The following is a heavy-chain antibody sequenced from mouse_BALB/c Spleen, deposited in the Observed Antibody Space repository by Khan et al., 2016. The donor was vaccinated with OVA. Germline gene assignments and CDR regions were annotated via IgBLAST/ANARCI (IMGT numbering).Heavy chain of an antibody. J-gene: IGHJ3*01. Sequence: EVQLVESGGDLVKTGGSLKLSCAASGFTFSTYGMSWVRQTPDKRLEWVATINSGGHYTYYIDSVKGRFTISRDNAKNFLYLQMTSLRSEDTAMYYCARLAYDYNSEAFAYWGQGTLVTVSA. CDR1: GFTFSTYG. V-gene: IGHV5-6*01. CDR3: ARLAYDYNSEAFAY. D-gene: IGHD2-4*01. CDR2: INSGGHYT.